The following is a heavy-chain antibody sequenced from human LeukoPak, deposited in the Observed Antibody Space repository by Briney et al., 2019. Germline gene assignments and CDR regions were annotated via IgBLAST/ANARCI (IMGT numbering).Heavy chain of an antibody. CDR2: IYPGDSDT. J-gene: IGHJ6*02. Sequence: GESLKISCKGSGYSFTSYWIGWVRQMPGKGLEWMGIIYPGDSDTGYSPSFQGQVTISADRSISTAYLQWSSLKASDTAMYYCARRDGYCSSTSCYADYYYGMDVWGQGTTVTVSS. CDR3: ARRDGYCSSTSCYADYYYGMDV. D-gene: IGHD2-2*01. CDR1: GYSFTSYW. V-gene: IGHV5-51*01.